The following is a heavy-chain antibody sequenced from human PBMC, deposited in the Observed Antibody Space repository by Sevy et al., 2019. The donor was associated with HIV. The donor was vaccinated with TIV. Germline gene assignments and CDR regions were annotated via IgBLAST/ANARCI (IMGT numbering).Heavy chain of an antibody. CDR3: ARGKSGYGYALNY. V-gene: IGHV3-66*01. CDR2: IYSVETT. D-gene: IGHD5-18*01. J-gene: IGHJ4*02. CDR1: GFSVNSNY. Sequence: GGSLRLSCAASGFSVNSNYMTWVRQAPGKGLEGVSVIYSVETTYHAESVKDGFTISGDNSKNMLYLQMSSLRAEDTAIYYCARGKSGYGYALNYWGQGTLVTVSS.